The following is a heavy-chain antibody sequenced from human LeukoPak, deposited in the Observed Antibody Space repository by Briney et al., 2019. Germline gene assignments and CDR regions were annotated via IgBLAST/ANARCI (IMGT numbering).Heavy chain of an antibody. CDR3: AGDRKYASYAFDI. V-gene: IGHV1-3*01. J-gene: IGHJ3*02. D-gene: IGHD1-14*01. Sequence: KFQGRVTIARDTSASIAYMELSRLRFEDTAVYYCAGDRKYASYAFDIWGQGTMVTVSS.